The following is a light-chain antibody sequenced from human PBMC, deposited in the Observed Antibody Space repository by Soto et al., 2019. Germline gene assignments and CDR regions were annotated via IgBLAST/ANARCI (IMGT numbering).Light chain of an antibody. CDR3: QHYNSYLET. J-gene: IGKJ1*01. CDR2: QAS. V-gene: IGKV1-5*03. CDR1: EFISKF. Sequence: DIQITQSPSTLSASVGDIVTITCRASEFISKFFAWYQQKPGTAPKLLIYQASRLESGVPSRFSGSGSGTEFTLTITSLQPDDFATYYCQHYNSYLETFGQGTKVEI.